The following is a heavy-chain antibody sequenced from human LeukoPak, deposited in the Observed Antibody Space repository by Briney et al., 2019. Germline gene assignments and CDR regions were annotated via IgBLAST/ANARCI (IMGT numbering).Heavy chain of an antibody. CDR1: GGSISDSTYY. CDR3: ARGVDYYGV. CDR2: IYYNGVT. J-gene: IGHJ4*02. Sequence: SETLSLTCTVSGGSISDSTYYWGWIRQPPGKGLEWIGDIYYNGVTYYSPSLKSRVTISVDTSKNQFSMKLSSVTAADTAVYYCARGVDYYGVWGQGTLVTVSS. D-gene: IGHD3-10*01. V-gene: IGHV4-39*01.